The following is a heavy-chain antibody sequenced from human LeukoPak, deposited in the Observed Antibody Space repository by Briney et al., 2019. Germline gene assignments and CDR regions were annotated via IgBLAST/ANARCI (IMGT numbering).Heavy chain of an antibody. CDR3: ASGGSSWYFDS. CDR2: IYHSGIS. Sequence: SGTLSLTCTVSGGXINSSNCWTWVRLTPGKGLEWIGQIYHSGISNYNPSLKSRVTISVDKSKNQFSLKLSSVTAADTAIYYCASGGSSWYFDSWGQGTLVAVSS. CDR1: GGXINSSNC. D-gene: IGHD6-13*01. J-gene: IGHJ4*02. V-gene: IGHV4-4*02.